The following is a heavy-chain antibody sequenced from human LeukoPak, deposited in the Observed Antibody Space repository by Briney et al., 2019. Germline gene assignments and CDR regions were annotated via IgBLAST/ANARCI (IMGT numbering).Heavy chain of an antibody. D-gene: IGHD4-11*01. CDR2: ITSDGNTR. V-gene: IGHV3-NL1*01. CDR3: AKILPDTVTADY. CDR1: GFTFSSYE. J-gene: IGHJ4*02. Sequence: GGSLRLSCAASGFTFSSYEMNWVRQAPGKGLEWVSFITSDGNTRFYADSVKGRFTISRDNSKNTLYLQMNSLRAEDTAVYYCAKILPDTVTADYWGQGTLVTVSS.